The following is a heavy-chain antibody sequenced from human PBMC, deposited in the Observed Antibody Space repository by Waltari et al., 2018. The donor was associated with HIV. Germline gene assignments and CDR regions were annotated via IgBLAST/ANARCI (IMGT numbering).Heavy chain of an antibody. CDR2: ISYHGDDK. CDR1: GLTFSRYA. V-gene: IGHV3-30*18. CDR3: AKGASGWSPGY. Sequence: QVHLVESGGGVVQPGRSLRLSCAASGLTFSRYAMHWVRQAPGKGLEWVAVISYHGDDKYYADSVKGRFTISRDNSKNTLYLQMNSLRAEDTAVYYCAKGASGWSPGYWGQGTLVTVSS. J-gene: IGHJ4*02. D-gene: IGHD6-19*01.